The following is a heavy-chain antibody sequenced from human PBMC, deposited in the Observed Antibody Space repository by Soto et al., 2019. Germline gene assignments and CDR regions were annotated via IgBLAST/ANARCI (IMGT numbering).Heavy chain of an antibody. CDR3: ARGYEKNWHTPHY. CDR1: GGSFSGYY. Sequence: QVLVQQWGAGLLKPSETLSLTCAVSGGSFSGYYWSWIRQPPGKGLEWIGEMNHIGRNNYIPSLKTRLTISVDTSKNQRSPNLNSATAADTALYYCARGYEKNWHTPHYWGQGILVTVSS. V-gene: IGHV4-34*01. CDR2: MNHIGRN. J-gene: IGHJ4*02. D-gene: IGHD5-12*01.